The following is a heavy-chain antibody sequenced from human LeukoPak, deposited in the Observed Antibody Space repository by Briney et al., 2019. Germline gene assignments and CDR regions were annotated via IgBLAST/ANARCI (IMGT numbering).Heavy chain of an antibody. D-gene: IGHD5-18*01. CDR1: GFTFSSYA. Sequence: GGSLILSCAASGFTFSSYAMHWVRQAPGKGLEWVAVISYDGSNKYYADSVKGRFTISRDNSKNTLYLQMNSLRAEDTAVYYCARDRSRAAMVTKRYYGMDVWGQGTTVTVSS. V-gene: IGHV3-30-3*01. CDR2: ISYDGSNK. CDR3: ARDRSRAAMVTKRYYGMDV. J-gene: IGHJ6*02.